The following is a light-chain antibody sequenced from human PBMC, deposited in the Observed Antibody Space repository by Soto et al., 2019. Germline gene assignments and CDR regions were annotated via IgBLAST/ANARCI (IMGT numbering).Light chain of an antibody. Sequence: EVVMTQSPTTLSVSPGERATLSCRASQSINNNLAWYQRNPGQAPRLLIYGASNRATGIPDRFSGSGSGTDFTLTISRLEPEDFAVYYCQQYGSSGTFGQGTKVDIK. CDR1: QSINNN. CDR3: QQYGSSGT. CDR2: GAS. J-gene: IGKJ1*01. V-gene: IGKV3-20*01.